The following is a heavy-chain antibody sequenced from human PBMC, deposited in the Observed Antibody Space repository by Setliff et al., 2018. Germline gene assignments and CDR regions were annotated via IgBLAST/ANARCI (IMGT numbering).Heavy chain of an antibody. CDR2: INRDGSYT. J-gene: IGHJ6*04. Sequence: GESLKISCAASGFTFSSYSMKWVRQAPGKGLVWVSRINRDGSYTVYADSVEGRFTISRDNAKNTLYLQMNSLRAEDTAVYYCARGGARGSPGKMDVWGKGTTVTVSS. D-gene: IGHD3-10*01. CDR3: ARGGARGSPGKMDV. CDR1: GFTFSSYS. V-gene: IGHV3-74*01.